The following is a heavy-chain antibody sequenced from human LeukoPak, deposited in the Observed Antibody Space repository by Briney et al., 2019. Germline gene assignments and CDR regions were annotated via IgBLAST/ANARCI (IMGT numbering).Heavy chain of an antibody. CDR1: GGSISSYY. V-gene: IGHV4-59*01. D-gene: IGHD1-14*01. J-gene: IGHJ3*02. Sequence: SETLSPTCTVSGGSISSYYWSWVRQPPGKGLEWIGYIYYSGSTNYNPSLKSRVTISVDTSKNQFSLKLSSVTAADTAVYYCARGSITSYLDDAFDIWGQGTMVTVSS. CDR3: ARGSITSYLDDAFDI. CDR2: IYYSGST.